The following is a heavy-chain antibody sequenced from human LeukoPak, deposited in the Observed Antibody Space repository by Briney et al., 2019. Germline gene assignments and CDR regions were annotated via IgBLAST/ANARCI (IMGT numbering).Heavy chain of an antibody. V-gene: IGHV4-34*01. CDR2: INHSGST. CDR3: ARARSGWLFDY. Sequence: SETLSLTCAVYGGSFSGYYWSRIRQPPGKGLEWIGEINHSGSTNYNPSLKSRVTISVDTSKNQFSLKLSSVTAADTAVYYCARARSGWLFDYWGQGTLVTVSS. CDR1: GGSFSGYY. D-gene: IGHD6-19*01. J-gene: IGHJ4*02.